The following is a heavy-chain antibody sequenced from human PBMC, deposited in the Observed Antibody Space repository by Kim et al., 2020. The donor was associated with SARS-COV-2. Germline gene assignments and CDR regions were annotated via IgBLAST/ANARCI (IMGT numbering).Heavy chain of an antibody. J-gene: IGHJ4*02. V-gene: IGHV4-59*01. CDR2: IYYSGST. CDR3: ARDRYGSESAPLL. Sequence: SETLSLTCTVSGGSISRYYWSWIRQPPWKGLEWIGYIYYSGSTDYNPSLKSRVTISVDTSKNQFSLKLTSVTAADTAVYYCARDRYGSESAPLLWGQGTLVTVSS. D-gene: IGHD3-10*01. CDR1: GGSISRYY.